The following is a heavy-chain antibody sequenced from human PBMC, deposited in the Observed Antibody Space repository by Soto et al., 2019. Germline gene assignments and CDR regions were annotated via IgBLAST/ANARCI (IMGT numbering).Heavy chain of an antibody. V-gene: IGHV1-2*04. CDR2: INPNSGGT. CDR3: ARDKGRRIAAAGARDAFDI. J-gene: IGHJ3*02. CDR1: GYTFTGYY. D-gene: IGHD6-13*01. Sequence: ASVKVSCKASGYTFTGYYMHWVRQAPGQGLEWMGWINPNSGGTNYAQKFQGWVTMTRDTSISTAYMELSRLRSDDTAVYYCARDKGRRIAAAGARDAFDIWGQGTMVTVSS.